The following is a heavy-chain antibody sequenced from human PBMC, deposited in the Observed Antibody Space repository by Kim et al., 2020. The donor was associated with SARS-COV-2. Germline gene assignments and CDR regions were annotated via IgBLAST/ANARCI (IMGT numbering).Heavy chain of an antibody. CDR2: ISYDGSNK. V-gene: IGHV3-30*18. CDR3: ANLLITTTSDLLAGDAFDI. J-gene: IGHJ3*02. Sequence: GGSLRLSCAASGFTFSSYGMHWVRQAPGKGLEWVAVISYDGSNKYYADSEKGRFTISRDNSKNTLYLQMNSLRAEDTAVYYCANLLITTTSDLLAGDAFDIWGQGTMVTVSS. CDR1: GFTFSSYG. D-gene: IGHD3-3*02.